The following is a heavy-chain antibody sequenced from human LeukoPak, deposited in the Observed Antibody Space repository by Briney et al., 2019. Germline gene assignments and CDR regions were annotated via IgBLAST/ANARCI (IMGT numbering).Heavy chain of an antibody. J-gene: IGHJ4*02. Sequence: ASETLSLTCTVSGGSISRYYWSWIRQPPGKGLEWLGYISYSGSTNYNPSLKSRVTISVDTSKNQFSLKLSSVTAADTAVYYCARDADTSSHFDYWGQGTLVTVSS. V-gene: IGHV4-59*01. CDR1: GGSISRYY. CDR2: ISYSGST. CDR3: ARDADTSSHFDY. D-gene: IGHD2-2*01.